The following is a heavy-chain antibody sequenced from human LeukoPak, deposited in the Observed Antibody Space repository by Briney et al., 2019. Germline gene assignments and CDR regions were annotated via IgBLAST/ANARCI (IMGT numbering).Heavy chain of an antibody. J-gene: IGHJ6*03. D-gene: IGHD3-3*01. Sequence: GRSLRLSCAASGFTFSSYSMNWVRQAPGKGREWVSYISSSSSTIYYADSVKGRFTISRDNAKNSLYLKMNSLRAEDTAVYYCARVGYYDFWSGTLKDYYMDVWGKGTTVTVSS. CDR3: ARVGYYDFWSGTLKDYYMDV. V-gene: IGHV3-48*01. CDR1: GFTFSSYS. CDR2: ISSSSSTI.